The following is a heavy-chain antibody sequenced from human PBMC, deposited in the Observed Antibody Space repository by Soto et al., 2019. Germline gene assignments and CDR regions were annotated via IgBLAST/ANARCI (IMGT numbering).Heavy chain of an antibody. D-gene: IGHD6-6*01. J-gene: IGHJ4*02. Sequence: EVQLVESGGGLVQPGGSLRLSCAASGFIFRSYWMQWVRQAPGKGLVWVSWINSDGSSTSYADSVKGRFTISRDNAKNTLYLQMNSLRAEDTAVYYCASGGSSLNFDSWGQGTLVTVSS. CDR2: INSDGSST. V-gene: IGHV3-74*01. CDR1: GFIFRSYW. CDR3: ASGGSSLNFDS.